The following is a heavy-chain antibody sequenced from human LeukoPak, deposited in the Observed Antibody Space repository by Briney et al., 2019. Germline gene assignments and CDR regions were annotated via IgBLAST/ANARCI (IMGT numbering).Heavy chain of an antibody. J-gene: IGHJ6*03. CDR1: GGSISSSSYY. CDR2: IYYSGST. V-gene: IGHV4-39*07. CDR3: ASQDIVVVPAALRSYYYYYKDV. Sequence: SETLSLTCTVSGGSISSSSYYWGWIRQPPGKGLEWIGSIYYSGSTYYNPSLKSRVTISVDTSKNQFSLKLSSVTAADTAVYYCASQDIVVVPAALRSYYYYYKDVWGKGTTVTVSS. D-gene: IGHD2-2*01.